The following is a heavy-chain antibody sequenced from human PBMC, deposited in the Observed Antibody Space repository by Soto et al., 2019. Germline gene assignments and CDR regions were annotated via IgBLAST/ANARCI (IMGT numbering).Heavy chain of an antibody. D-gene: IGHD3-9*01. CDR3: ATAGLTGTV. CDR1: GFTFSSNE. Sequence: PXGSLRLSCSPSGFTFSSNEMNWVRQAPGKGLEWVSYISVSGSTRFYADAVRGRFTTSRDNTKKMLYLQMNSLRVEDTALYYCATAGLTGTVSGQGTTVTVSS. CDR2: ISVSGSTR. V-gene: IGHV3-48*03. J-gene: IGHJ6*02.